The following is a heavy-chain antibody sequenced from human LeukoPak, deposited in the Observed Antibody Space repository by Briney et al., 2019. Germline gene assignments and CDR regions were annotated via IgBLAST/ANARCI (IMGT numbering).Heavy chain of an antibody. J-gene: IGHJ3*02. D-gene: IGHD3-10*01. Sequence: PGGSLRLSCAASGFTFSSYGMHWVRQAPGKGLEWVAVILYDGNNKYYADSVKGRFTISRDNSKNTLYLQMNSLRAEDPAVYYCAKVSPVRGWFDAFDIWGQGTMVTVSS. CDR2: ILYDGNNK. V-gene: IGHV3-30*18. CDR3: AKVSPVRGWFDAFDI. CDR1: GFTFSSYG.